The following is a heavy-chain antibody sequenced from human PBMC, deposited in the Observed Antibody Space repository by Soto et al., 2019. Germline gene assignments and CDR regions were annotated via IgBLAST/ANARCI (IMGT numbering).Heavy chain of an antibody. D-gene: IGHD7-27*01. Sequence: QITLKESGPTLVKPTQTLTLTCTFSGFSLSTSGVGVGWIRQPPGKDLEWLALIYWDDDKRYSPSLKSRLTIANDTSKNQVVLTMTNMDPVDTATYYCAHSLIPNWGSRGAFDYWGQGTLVTVSS. V-gene: IGHV2-5*02. CDR2: IYWDDDK. J-gene: IGHJ4*02. CDR3: AHSLIPNWGSRGAFDY. CDR1: GFSLSTSGVG.